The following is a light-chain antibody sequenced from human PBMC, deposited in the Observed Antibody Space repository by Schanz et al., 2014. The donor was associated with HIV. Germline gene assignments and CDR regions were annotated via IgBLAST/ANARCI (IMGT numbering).Light chain of an antibody. J-gene: IGLJ3*02. V-gene: IGLV1-40*01. Sequence: QSVLTQPPSVSGAPGQRVTIACTGSSSNIGARYDVHWYQQLPGTAPKLLIYGNSNRPSGVPDRFSGSKSGTSASLAISGLRSEDEADYYCAAWDDSLSGWVFGGGTKLTVL. CDR1: SSNIGARYD. CDR3: AAWDDSLSGWV. CDR2: GNS.